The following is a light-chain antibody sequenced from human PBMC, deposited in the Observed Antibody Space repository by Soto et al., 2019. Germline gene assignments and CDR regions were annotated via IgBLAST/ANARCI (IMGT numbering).Light chain of an antibody. V-gene: IGKV3-11*01. Sequence: ENVLTQSPVTLSLSPGERATLSCRASQSISKYLAWYQQKPGQAPRLLIYDASNRASGIPARFSGSGSGTDFTLTISSLEPEDFAVYYCQQRSNWRGTFGGGTKV. CDR2: DAS. CDR3: QQRSNWRGT. J-gene: IGKJ4*01. CDR1: QSISKY.